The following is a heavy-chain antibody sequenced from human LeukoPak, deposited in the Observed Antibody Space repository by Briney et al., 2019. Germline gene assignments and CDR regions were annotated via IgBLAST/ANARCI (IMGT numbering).Heavy chain of an antibody. CDR2: ISSSSSTI. Sequence: GGSLRLSCAASGFTFSSYSMNWVRQAPGKGLEWVSYISSSSSTIHYADSVKGRFTISRDNAKNSLYLQMNSLRAEDTAVYYCARDTAYGDYASDPWGQGTLVTVSS. D-gene: IGHD4-17*01. V-gene: IGHV3-48*01. CDR3: ARDTAYGDYASDP. J-gene: IGHJ5*02. CDR1: GFTFSSYS.